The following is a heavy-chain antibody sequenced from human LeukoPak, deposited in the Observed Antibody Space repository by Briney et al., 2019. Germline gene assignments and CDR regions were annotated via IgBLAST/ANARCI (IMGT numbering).Heavy chain of an antibody. CDR3: AGRPRKYCSGGSCYSVFDY. V-gene: IGHV4-34*01. J-gene: IGHJ4*02. Sequence: SETLSLTCAVYGGSFSGYYWSWLRQPPGKGLEWIGEINHSGSTNYNPSLKSRVTISVDTSKNQFSLKLSSVTAADTAVYYCAGRPRKYCSGGSCYSVFDYWGQGTLVTVSS. CDR2: INHSGST. CDR1: GGSFSGYY. D-gene: IGHD2-15*01.